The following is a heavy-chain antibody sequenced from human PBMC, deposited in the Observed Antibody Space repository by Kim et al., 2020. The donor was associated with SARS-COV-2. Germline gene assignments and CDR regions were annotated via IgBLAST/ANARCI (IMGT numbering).Heavy chain of an antibody. D-gene: IGHD3-22*01. V-gene: IGHV1-18*04. CDR3: ARDWVMSGYYFRRYADAFDI. J-gene: IGHJ3*02. Sequence: PSVKVSCKASGYTFTSYGISWVRQAPGQGLEWMGWISAYNGNTNYAQKLQGRVTMTTDTSTSTAYMELRSLRSDDTAVYYCARDWVMSGYYFRRYADAFDIWGQGTMVTVSS. CDR1: GYTFTSYG. CDR2: ISAYNGNT.